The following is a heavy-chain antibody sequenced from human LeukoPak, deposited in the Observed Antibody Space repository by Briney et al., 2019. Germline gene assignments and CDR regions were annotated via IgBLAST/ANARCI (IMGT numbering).Heavy chain of an antibody. CDR3: ARDLFRIAVAGRKFDY. J-gene: IGHJ4*02. CDR1: GDTFTSYG. CDR2: ISAYNGNT. D-gene: IGHD6-19*01. V-gene: IGHV1-18*01. Sequence: ASVKVSCKASGDTFTSYGISWVRQAPGQGLEWMGWISAYNGNTNYAQKLQGRVTMTTDTSTSTAYMELRSLRSDVTAVYYCARDLFRIAVAGRKFDYWGQGTLVTVSS.